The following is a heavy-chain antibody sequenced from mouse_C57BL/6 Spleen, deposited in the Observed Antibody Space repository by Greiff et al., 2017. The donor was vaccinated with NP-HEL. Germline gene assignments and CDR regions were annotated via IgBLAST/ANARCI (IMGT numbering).Heavy chain of an antibody. J-gene: IGHJ1*03. V-gene: IGHV5-2*01. Sequence: EVQGVESGGGLVQPGESLKLSCESNEYEFPSHDMSWVRKTPEKRLELVAAINSDGGSTYYPDTMERRFIISRDNTKKTLYLQMSSLRSEDTALYYCARQAYYGSSSSYWYFDVWGTGTTVTVSS. CDR1: EYEFPSHD. CDR3: ARQAYYGSSSSYWYFDV. CDR2: INSDGGST. D-gene: IGHD1-1*01.